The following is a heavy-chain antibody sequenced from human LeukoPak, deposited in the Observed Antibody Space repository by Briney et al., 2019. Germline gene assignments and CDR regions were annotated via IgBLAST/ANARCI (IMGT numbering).Heavy chain of an antibody. D-gene: IGHD4-17*01. Sequence: ASVKVSCKASGYTFTSYYMHWVRQAPGQGLEWMGIINPSGGSTGYAQKFQGRVTMTRDMSTSTVYMELSSLRSEDTAVYYCARVYGVDWYFDLWGRGTLVTVSS. CDR3: ARVYGVDWYFDL. CDR1: GYTFTSYY. CDR2: INPSGGST. V-gene: IGHV1-46*01. J-gene: IGHJ2*01.